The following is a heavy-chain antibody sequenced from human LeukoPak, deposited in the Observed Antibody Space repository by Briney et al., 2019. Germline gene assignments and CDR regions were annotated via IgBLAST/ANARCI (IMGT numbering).Heavy chain of an antibody. Sequence: SSETLSLTCTVSRYSISSGYFWAWIRQPPGKGLELIGSMYHSGSTYYNPSLKSRVTISVDTSKNQFSLKVSSVTAADTAVYYCASRDSSSSDYWGQGTLVTVSS. V-gene: IGHV4-38-2*02. J-gene: IGHJ4*02. CDR2: MYHSGST. D-gene: IGHD6-13*01. CDR1: RYSISSGYF. CDR3: ASRDSSSSDY.